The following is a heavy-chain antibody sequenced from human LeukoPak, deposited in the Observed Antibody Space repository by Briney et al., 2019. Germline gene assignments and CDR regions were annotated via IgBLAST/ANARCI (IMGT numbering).Heavy chain of an antibody. Sequence: ASVKVSCKVSGYTLTELSMHWVRQAPGNGLEWMGGFDPEDGETIYAQKFQGRVTMTEDTSTDTAYMELSSLRSEDTAVYYCAILPIRVGATFLLALDYWGQGTLVTVSS. V-gene: IGHV1-24*01. CDR2: FDPEDGET. D-gene: IGHD1-26*01. CDR1: GYTLTELS. J-gene: IGHJ4*02. CDR3: AILPIRVGATFLLALDY.